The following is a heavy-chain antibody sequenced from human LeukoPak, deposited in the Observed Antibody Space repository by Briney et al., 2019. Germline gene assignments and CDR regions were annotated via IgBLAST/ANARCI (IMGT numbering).Heavy chain of an antibody. D-gene: IGHD2-21*01. Sequence: PGGSLRLSCSASGFTFSSLGMHWVRQAPGKGLEHVSTIGSDGDSTYYADSVKDRFTISRDNSKNALYLQMTSLRPEDSAVYYCVSPLFINYWGQGTLVTVSS. CDR1: GFTFSSLG. CDR3: VSPLFINY. V-gene: IGHV3-64D*06. CDR2: IGSDGDST. J-gene: IGHJ4*01.